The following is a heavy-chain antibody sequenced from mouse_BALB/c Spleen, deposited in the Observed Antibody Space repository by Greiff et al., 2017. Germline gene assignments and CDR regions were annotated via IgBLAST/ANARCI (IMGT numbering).Heavy chain of an antibody. J-gene: IGHJ1*01. CDR1: GFTFSSYA. CDR2: ISSGGST. CDR3: ARGGAHYYGSSYDWYIDV. V-gene: IGHV5-6-5*01. D-gene: IGHD1-1*01. Sequence: EVKLVESGGGLVKPGGSLKLSCAASGFTFSSYAMSWVRQTPEKRLEWVASISSGGSTYYPDSVKGRFTISRDNARNILYLQMSSLRSEDTAKYYCARGGAHYYGSSYDWYIDVWGAGTTVTVSS.